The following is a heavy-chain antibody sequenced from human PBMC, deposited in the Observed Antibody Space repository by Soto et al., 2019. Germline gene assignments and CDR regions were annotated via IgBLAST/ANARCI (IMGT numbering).Heavy chain of an antibody. Sequence: PSETLSLTCTVSGGSISSSSYYWGWIRQPPGKGLEWIGSIYYSGSTYYNPSLKSRVTISVDTSKNQFSLKLSSVTAADTAVYYCAKGGSGSYSNAFDIWGQGTMVTFSS. V-gene: IGHV4-39*01. CDR1: GGSISSSSYY. CDR2: IYYSGST. CDR3: AKGGSGSYSNAFDI. D-gene: IGHD3-10*01. J-gene: IGHJ3*02.